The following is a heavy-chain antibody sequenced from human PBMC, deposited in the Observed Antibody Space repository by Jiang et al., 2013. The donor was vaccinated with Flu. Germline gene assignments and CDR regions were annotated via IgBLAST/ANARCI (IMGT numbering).Heavy chain of an antibody. D-gene: IGHD2-21*02. CDR3: AGESYGDYYFDQ. J-gene: IGHJ4*02. CDR1: DSPSVLIA. CDR2: ISSSSTTK. Sequence: ESEGGLVQPGGSLRLSCASLWDSPSVLIAWGWVRQAPGKGLEWISYISSSSTTKYHADSVRGRFTISRDNAKNSLYLQMNSLRAEDTAVYYCAGESYGDYYFDQWGQGTLVTVSS. V-gene: IGHV3-48*01.